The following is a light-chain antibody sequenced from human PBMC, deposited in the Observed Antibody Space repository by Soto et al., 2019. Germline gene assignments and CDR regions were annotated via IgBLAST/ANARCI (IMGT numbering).Light chain of an antibody. J-gene: IGKJ5*01. V-gene: IGKV3-15*01. CDR2: GAS. CDR3: QQYSDWPIT. CDR1: QSINSN. Sequence: MSQSPATLSVSQCYMSTLSCRSSQSINSNLAWYQQKPGQAPRLLIYGASNRANDVPDRFSGSGSGTDFTLTINSLKSDDFAVYFCQQYSDWPITFGKGTRMEIK.